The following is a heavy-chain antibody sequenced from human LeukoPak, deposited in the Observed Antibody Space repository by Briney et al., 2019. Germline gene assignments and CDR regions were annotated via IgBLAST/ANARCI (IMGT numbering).Heavy chain of an antibody. Sequence: PSETLSLTCTVSGSSISSSSYYWGWIRQPPGKGLEWIGSIYYSGSTYYNPSLKSRVTISVDTSKNQFSLKLSSVTAADTAVYYCARHESGYSGYGRHFDYWGQGTLVTVSS. D-gene: IGHD5-12*01. CDR3: ARHESGYSGYGRHFDY. V-gene: IGHV4-39*01. CDR2: IYYSGST. J-gene: IGHJ4*02. CDR1: GSSISSSSYY.